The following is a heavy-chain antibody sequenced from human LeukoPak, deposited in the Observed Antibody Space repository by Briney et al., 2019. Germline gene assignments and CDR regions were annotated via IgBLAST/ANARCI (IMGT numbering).Heavy chain of an antibody. V-gene: IGHV3-48*03. Sequence: GGSLRLSCAASGFAFSSYAMNWVRQAPGKGLEWVSYISSSGSTIYYADSVKGRFTISRDNAKNSLYLQMNSLRAEDTAVYYCARDWVGATTPFDYWGQGTLVTVSS. CDR1: GFAFSSYA. CDR2: ISSSGSTI. J-gene: IGHJ4*02. D-gene: IGHD1-26*01. CDR3: ARDWVGATTPFDY.